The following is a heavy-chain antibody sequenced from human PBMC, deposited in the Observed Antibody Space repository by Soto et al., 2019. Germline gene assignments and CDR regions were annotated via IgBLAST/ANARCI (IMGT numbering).Heavy chain of an antibody. J-gene: IGHJ4*02. CDR3: ARDHITIFGVVIQRGYFDY. D-gene: IGHD3-3*01. CDR2: IYHSGST. V-gene: IGHV4-4*02. CDR1: GGSISSSNW. Sequence: PSETLSLTCAVSGGSISSSNWWSWVRQPPGKGLEWIGEIYHSGSTNYNPSLKSRVTISVDKSKNQFSLKLSSVTAADTAVYYCARDHITIFGVVIQRGYFDYWGQGTLVTVSS.